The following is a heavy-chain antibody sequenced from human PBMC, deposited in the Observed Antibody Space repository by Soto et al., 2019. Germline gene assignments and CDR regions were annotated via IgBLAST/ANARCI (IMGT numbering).Heavy chain of an antibody. CDR1: GYAFTTYG. Sequence: QVHLVQSGAEVKKPGASVKVSCKGSGYAFTTYGITWVRQAPGQGLERMGWISAHNGNTHYAQQLQGRVTVTRDTSTSTAYMELRSLRSDDTAVYYCARGRDGDYWGQGALVTVSS. D-gene: IGHD6-6*01. CDR3: ARGRDGDY. CDR2: ISAHNGNT. J-gene: IGHJ4*02. V-gene: IGHV1-18*01.